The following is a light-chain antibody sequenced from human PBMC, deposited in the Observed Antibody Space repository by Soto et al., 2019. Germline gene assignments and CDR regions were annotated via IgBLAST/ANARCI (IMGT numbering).Light chain of an antibody. Sequence: QSALTQPPSASGSPGQSVTISCTGTSSDVGGYNYVSWYQQHPGKAPKLVISEVSKRPSGVPDRFSGSKSGNTASLTVSGLQAEDEADYYCSSYAGSNIYVVFGGGTKLTVL. CDR2: EVS. CDR1: SSDVGGYNY. CDR3: SSYAGSNIYVV. J-gene: IGLJ2*01. V-gene: IGLV2-8*01.